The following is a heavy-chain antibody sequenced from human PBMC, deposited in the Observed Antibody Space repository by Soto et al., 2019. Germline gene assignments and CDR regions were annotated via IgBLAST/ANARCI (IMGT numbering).Heavy chain of an antibody. V-gene: IGHV4-31*03. CDR3: ARGHIVVVTDRPNWFDP. Sequence: SETLSITCTFSGGSISIGGYDWSWIRQHPGKGLEWIGYIYYSGSTYYNPSLKSRVTISVDTSKNQFSLKLSSVTAADTAVYYCARGHIVVVTDRPNWFDPWGQGTLVTVSS. J-gene: IGHJ5*02. CDR2: IYYSGST. D-gene: IGHD2-21*02. CDR1: GGSISIGGYD.